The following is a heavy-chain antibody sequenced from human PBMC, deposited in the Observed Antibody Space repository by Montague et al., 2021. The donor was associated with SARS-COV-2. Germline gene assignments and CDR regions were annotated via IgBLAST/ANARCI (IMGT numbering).Heavy chain of an antibody. J-gene: IGHJ4*02. CDR2: ISSSSSYI. CDR3: ARDAHPTMLTGYYSG. CDR1: GFTFSSYS. Sequence: SLRLSCAASGFTFSSYSMNWVRQAPGKGLEWVSSISSSSSYIYYADSVKGRFTISRDNAKNSLYLQMNSLRAEDTAVYYCARDAHPTMLTGYYSGWGQGTLVTVSS. V-gene: IGHV3-21*01. D-gene: IGHD3-9*01.